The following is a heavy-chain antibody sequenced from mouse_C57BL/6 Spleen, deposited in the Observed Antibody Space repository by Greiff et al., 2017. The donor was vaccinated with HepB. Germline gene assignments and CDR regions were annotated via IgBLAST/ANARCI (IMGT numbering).Heavy chain of an antibody. CDR3: ANYDGGSWFAY. Sequence: EVKVVESGGGLVKPGGSLKLSCAASGFTFSSYAMSWVRQTPEKRLEWVATISDGGSYTYYPDNVKGRFTISRDNAKNNLYLQMSHLKSEDTAMYYCANYDGGSWFAYWGQGTLVTVSA. D-gene: IGHD2-4*01. V-gene: IGHV5-4*03. CDR1: GFTFSSYA. J-gene: IGHJ3*01. CDR2: ISDGGSYT.